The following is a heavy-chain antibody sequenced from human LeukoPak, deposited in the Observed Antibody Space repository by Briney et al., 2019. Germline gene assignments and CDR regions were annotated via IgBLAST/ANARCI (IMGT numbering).Heavy chain of an antibody. D-gene: IGHD3-3*01. CDR2: NVLGAGNT. CDR1: GFTFPNSA. V-gene: IGHV1-58*02. Sequence: ASVKVSCKASGFTFPNSAMQWVRQARGQRLEWIGWNVLGAGNTVYSHKFHDRVTITRDISTNTAYMELSSLKSEDTAVYYCAAQRGASLHDFWSTRLFDPWGQGTLVTVSS. J-gene: IGHJ5*02. CDR3: AAQRGASLHDFWSTRLFDP.